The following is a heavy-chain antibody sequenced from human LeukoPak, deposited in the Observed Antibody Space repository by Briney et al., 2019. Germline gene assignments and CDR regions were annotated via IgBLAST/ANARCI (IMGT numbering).Heavy chain of an antibody. J-gene: IGHJ6*03. CDR3: ARGPYSGVSSSGWYGRDYYYYYYMDV. CDR2: INPNSGGT. CDR1: GYTFTGYY. D-gene: IGHD6-19*01. V-gene: IGHV1-2*02. Sequence: ASVKVSCKASGYTFTGYYMHWVRQAPGQGLEWMGWINPNSGGTNYAQKFQGRVTMTRDTSISTAYMELSRLRSDDTAVYYCARGPYSGVSSSGWYGRDYYYYYYMDVWGKGTTVTISS.